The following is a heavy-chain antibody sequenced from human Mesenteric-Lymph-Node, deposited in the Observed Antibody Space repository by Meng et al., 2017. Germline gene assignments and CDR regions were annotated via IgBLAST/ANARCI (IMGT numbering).Heavy chain of an antibody. J-gene: IGHJ4*02. D-gene: IGHD1-14*01. Sequence: QVQLQQWGSGLFKPSGTLSLTCAFYVGSISGAYWNWIRQPPGKGLEWIGEIIHGGSTTYNPSLNSRVTISLDTSKNQISLQLSFVTAADTAVYYCARRPTGIDYWGQGTLVTVSS. CDR3: ARRPTGIDY. CDR1: VGSISGAY. CDR2: IIHGGST. V-gene: IGHV4-34*12.